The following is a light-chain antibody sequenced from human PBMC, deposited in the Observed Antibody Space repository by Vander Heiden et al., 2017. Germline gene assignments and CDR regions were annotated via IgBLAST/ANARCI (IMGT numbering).Light chain of an antibody. CDR3: QQYYSYPLF. CDR1: QGISSY. CDR2: AAS. J-gene: IGKJ3*01. Sequence: AIRMTQSPSSLSASTGDRVTITCRASQGISSYLAWYQQKPGKAPKLLIYAASTLQSGVPSRFSGSGSGTDFTLTISCLQSEDFATYYCQQYYSYPLFFGSGTKVDIK. V-gene: IGKV1-8*01.